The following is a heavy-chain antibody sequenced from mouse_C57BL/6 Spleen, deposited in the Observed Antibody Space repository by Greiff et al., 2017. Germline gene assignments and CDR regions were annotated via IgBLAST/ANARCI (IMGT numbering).Heavy chain of an antibody. D-gene: IGHD1-1*01. CDR3: ARDAGSGLYAMDY. CDR1: GFTFSSYA. CDR2: ISDGGSYT. Sequence: EVKLVESGGGLVKPGGSLKLSCAASGFTFSSYAMSWVRQTPEKRLEWVATISDGGSYTYYPDNVKGRFTISRDNAKNNLYLQMSHLKSEDTAMYYCARDAGSGLYAMDYWGQGTSVTVSS. J-gene: IGHJ4*01. V-gene: IGHV5-4*01.